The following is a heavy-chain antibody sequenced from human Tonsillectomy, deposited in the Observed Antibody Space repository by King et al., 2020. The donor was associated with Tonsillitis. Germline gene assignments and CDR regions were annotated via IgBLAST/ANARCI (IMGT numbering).Heavy chain of an antibody. J-gene: IGHJ4*02. D-gene: IGHD3-10*01. CDR2: INPKSGGT. Sequence: QLVQSGAEVKKPGASVKVSCKASGYTFTAYYMHWVRQAPGQGLEWMGWINPKSGGTNYAQTFQGRVTMTRDTSISTAYMELSRLRSDDTAVYYCAREDYYGSGSSDYWGQGTLVTVSS. V-gene: IGHV1-2*02. CDR1: GYTFTAYY. CDR3: AREDYYGSGSSDY.